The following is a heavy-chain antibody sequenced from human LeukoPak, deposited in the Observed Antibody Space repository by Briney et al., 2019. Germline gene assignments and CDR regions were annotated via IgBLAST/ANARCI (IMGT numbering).Heavy chain of an antibody. V-gene: IGHV1-8*01. CDR1: GYTFTSYD. J-gene: IGHJ4*02. CDR3: ARGGFHSYYGSGSYNY. CDR2: MNPNTGNT. Sequence: ASVKVSCKASGYTFTSYDINWVRQATGQGLEWMGWMNPNTGNTGYAQKFQGRVTMTRNTSINTAYMELSSLRSEDTAVYYCARGGFHSYYGSGSYNYWGQGTLVTVSS. D-gene: IGHD3-10*01.